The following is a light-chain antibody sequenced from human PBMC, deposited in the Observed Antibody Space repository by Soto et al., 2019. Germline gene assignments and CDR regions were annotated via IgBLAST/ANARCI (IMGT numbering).Light chain of an antibody. J-gene: IGKJ2*01. CDR1: QSVGSSY. V-gene: IGKV3-20*01. CDR3: QQFGGSPPVT. Sequence: EIVLTQSPGTLSLSPGERATLSCRASQSVGSSYLAWYQQKPGQAPRLLIYGASNRATGIPDRFSGSGSGNDFTLTISRLEPEDFAVYYGQQFGGSPPVTFGQGTRLQIK. CDR2: GAS.